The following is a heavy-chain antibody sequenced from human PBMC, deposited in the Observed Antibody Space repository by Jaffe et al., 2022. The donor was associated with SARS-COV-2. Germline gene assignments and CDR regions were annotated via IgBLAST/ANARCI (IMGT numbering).Heavy chain of an antibody. CDR3: AKDFLLRGRGVCTGGSCYFDH. D-gene: IGHD2-8*02. V-gene: IGHV3-23*04. CDR2: ISGSGGSS. CDR1: GFTFNNYA. Sequence: DVQLVVSGGGLVQPGGSLRLSCAASGFTFNNYAMSWVRQAPGKGLEWVSVISGSGGSSNYADSVKGRFAISRDNSKNTLDLQMNSLRAEDTAVYYCAKDFLLRGRGVCTGGSCYFDHWGQGTLVTVSS. J-gene: IGHJ4*02.